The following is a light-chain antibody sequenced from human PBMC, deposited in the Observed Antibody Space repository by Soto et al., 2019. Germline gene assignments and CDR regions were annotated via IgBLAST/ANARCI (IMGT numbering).Light chain of an antibody. CDR1: QSVRDSY. V-gene: IGKV3-15*01. J-gene: IGKJ5*01. CDR2: GAS. CDR3: QQYNDWLSIT. Sequence: EIVLTQSPATLSLSPGERATLSCRASQSVRDSYLAWYQQKPGQAPRLLIYGASTRATGIPGRFSGSGSGTEFTLTISSLQSEDFAVYYCQQYNDWLSITFGQGTRLEN.